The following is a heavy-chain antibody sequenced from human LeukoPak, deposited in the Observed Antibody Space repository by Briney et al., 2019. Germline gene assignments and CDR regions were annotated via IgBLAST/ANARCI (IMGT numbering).Heavy chain of an antibody. D-gene: IGHD1-1*01. Sequence: GGSLILSCAASGFTFSSYAMSWVRQAPGKGLEWVSAISGSGGSTYYADSVKGRFTISRDNSKNTLYLQMYSLRAEDTAVYYCAKVEGASKASVYWGQGALVTVSS. CDR1: GFTFSSYA. CDR2: ISGSGGST. V-gene: IGHV3-23*01. CDR3: AKVEGASKASVY. J-gene: IGHJ4*02.